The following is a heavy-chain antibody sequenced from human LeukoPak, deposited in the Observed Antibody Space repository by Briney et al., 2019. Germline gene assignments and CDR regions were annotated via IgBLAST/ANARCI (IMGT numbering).Heavy chain of an antibody. V-gene: IGHV3-23*01. CDR1: GFTFRSYA. Sequence: GGSLRLSCAASGFTFRSYAMSWVRQAPGKGLEWVSAISGGGGSTDCADSVKGRFTISRDNSKNTLYLQINSPRAEDTAVYYCAKARPGFDYWGLGTLVTVSS. J-gene: IGHJ4*02. CDR2: ISGGGGST. CDR3: AKARPGFDY.